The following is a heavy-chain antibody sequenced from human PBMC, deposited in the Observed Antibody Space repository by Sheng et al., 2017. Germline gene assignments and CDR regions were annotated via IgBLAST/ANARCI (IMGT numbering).Heavy chain of an antibody. CDR1: GFTFSNVW. CDR2: LKSKTDGGTT. J-gene: IGHJ3*02. CDR3: TTAIVYNWNYRTFDI. D-gene: IGHD1-7*01. V-gene: IGHV3-15*01. Sequence: EVKLVESGGGLVQPGGSLRISCAASGFTFSNVWMSWVRQAPGKGLEWIGRLKSKTDGGTTDYAAPVKARFTISRDDSKNTLYLQMSNLKTEDTAVYYCTTAIVYNWNYRTFDIWGPRDNGHRLF.